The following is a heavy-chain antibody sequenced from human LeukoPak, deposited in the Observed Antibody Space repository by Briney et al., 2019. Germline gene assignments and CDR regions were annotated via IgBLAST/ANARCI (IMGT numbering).Heavy chain of an antibody. D-gene: IGHD3-3*01. CDR2: IAYNGNA. V-gene: IGHV4-31*03. Sequence: PSETLSLTCTVSGSSITSAAYYWSWIRQHPGKGLEWIGFIAYNGNAYYNPSLQSRLSMSVDTARNHFSLKIRSLTAADTAVYYCARFLGVDSCFDTWGQGTLVTVSS. J-gene: IGHJ5*02. CDR3: ARFLGVDSCFDT. CDR1: GSSITSAAYY.